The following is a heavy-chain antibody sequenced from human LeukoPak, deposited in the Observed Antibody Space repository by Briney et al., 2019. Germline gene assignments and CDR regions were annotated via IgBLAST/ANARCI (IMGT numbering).Heavy chain of an antibody. CDR1: GGSISTGDYY. Sequence: SQTLSLTCTVSGGSISTGDYYWSWIRQPPGKGLEWSGYIYYSGITYYNPSLKSRLTISVDTSKNQFSLKLSSVTAADTAVYYCARGGSWYDVNWFDPWGQGTLVTVSS. CDR3: ARGGSWYDVNWFDP. D-gene: IGHD6-13*01. CDR2: IYYSGIT. J-gene: IGHJ5*02. V-gene: IGHV4-30-4*01.